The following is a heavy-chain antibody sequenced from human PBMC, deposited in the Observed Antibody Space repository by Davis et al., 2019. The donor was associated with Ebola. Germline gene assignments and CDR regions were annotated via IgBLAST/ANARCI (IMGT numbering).Heavy chain of an antibody. V-gene: IGHV4-59*01. D-gene: IGHD6-6*01. Sequence: SETLSLTCTVSGGSMSSYYWSWFRQTPGKGLEWIGYVSSSGSTNYNSSLESRVTISVDTSKNQFSLKLRSVTAADTAVYYCARGMYSSSSWRDYGMEYGMDVWGQGTTVTVSS. CDR1: GGSMSSYY. J-gene: IGHJ6*02. CDR2: VSSSGST. CDR3: ARGMYSSSSWRDYGMEYGMDV.